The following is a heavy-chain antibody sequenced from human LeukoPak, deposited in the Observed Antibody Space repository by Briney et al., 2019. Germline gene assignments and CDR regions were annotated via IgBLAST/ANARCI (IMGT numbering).Heavy chain of an antibody. J-gene: IGHJ5*02. D-gene: IGHD2-2*01. Sequence: SVKVSCKASGGTFSSYAISWVRQAPGQGLEWMGGIIPIFGTANYAQKFQGRVTITADESTSTAYMELSSLRSEDTAVYYCANNQGEHCSSTSCLSSWFDPWGQGTLVTVSS. CDR2: IIPIFGTA. V-gene: IGHV1-69*13. CDR1: GGTFSSYA. CDR3: ANNQGEHCSSTSCLSSWFDP.